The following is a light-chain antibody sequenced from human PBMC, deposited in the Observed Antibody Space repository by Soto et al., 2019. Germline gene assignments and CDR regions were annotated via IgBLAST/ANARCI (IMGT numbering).Light chain of an antibody. CDR1: SGDIGSYNR. Sequence: QSALTQPASVSFSPEQSITISCTGTSGDIGSYNRVSLHHQHPDKPPQRLLYQFTDQPSVASNRLSGPKSGHTASLTIYWRQAENEAEYCWSSYTTIKTSACVFGTGTKVTVL. V-gene: IGLV2-14*01. CDR3: SSYTTIKTSACV. J-gene: IGLJ1*01. CDR2: QFT.